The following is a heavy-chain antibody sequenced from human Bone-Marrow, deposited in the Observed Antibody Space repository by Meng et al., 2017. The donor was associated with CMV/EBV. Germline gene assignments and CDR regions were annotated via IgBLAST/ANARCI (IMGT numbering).Heavy chain of an antibody. Sequence: SVKVSCKASGYTFTGYYMHWVRQAPGQGLEWMGWIIPIFGTANYAQKFQGRVTITTDESTSTAYMELSSLRSEDTAVYYCARTPEYSSSSFIHYYYYYGMDVWGQGPTVTVSS. J-gene: IGHJ6*02. CDR2: IIPIFGTA. D-gene: IGHD6-6*01. V-gene: IGHV1-69*05. CDR3: ARTPEYSSSSFIHYYYYYGMDV. CDR1: GYTFTGYY.